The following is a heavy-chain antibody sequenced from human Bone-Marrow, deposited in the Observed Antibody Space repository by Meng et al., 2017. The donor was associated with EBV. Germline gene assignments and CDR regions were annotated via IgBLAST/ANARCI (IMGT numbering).Heavy chain of an antibody. CDR1: EYTFSGYY. CDR2: INPNSGGT. V-gene: IGHV1-2*06. Sequence: GQPGLVEATLTQPGASVKCSCTASEYTFSGYYQHLVRQAPGQGLEWMGRINPNSGGTNYAQKFQGRVTMTRDTSISTAYMELSRLRSDDTAVYYCARVYSRNFYDSSGSQDYWGQGTLVTVSS. D-gene: IGHD3-22*01. CDR3: ARVYSRNFYDSSGSQDY. J-gene: IGHJ4*02.